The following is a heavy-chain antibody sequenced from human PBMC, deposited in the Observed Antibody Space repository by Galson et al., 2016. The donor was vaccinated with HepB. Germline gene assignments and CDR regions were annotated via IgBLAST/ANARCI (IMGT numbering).Heavy chain of an antibody. V-gene: IGHV3-9*01. CDR1: GFTFDDYG. D-gene: IGHD5-18*01. CDR2: ISWNGGSK. Sequence: SLRLSCAASGFTFDDYGMHWVRQAPGKGLEWVSGISWNGGSKGYADSVKGRFTISRDNTKKSLYLQMNSPRPEDTALYYCGKDVGTGGYSNGYYYGMDAWGQGTTVTVSS. CDR3: GKDVGTGGYSNGYYYGMDA. J-gene: IGHJ6*02.